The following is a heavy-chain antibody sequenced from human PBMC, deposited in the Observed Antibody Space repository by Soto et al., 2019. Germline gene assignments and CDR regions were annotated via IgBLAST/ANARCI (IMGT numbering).Heavy chain of an antibody. J-gene: IGHJ4*02. CDR1: Y. CDR3: ARPPDVPTSSRARSAFDY. D-gene: IGHD1-26*01. CDR2: VYDRGTS. V-gene: IGHV4-61*07. Sequence: YGCLIREPPGRLLECGRLVYDRGTSTYDASLKNRVTLSEDLSKNQFSLQLSCVTTADTVVYYCARPPDVPTSSRARSAFDYWGQGTLVTVSS.